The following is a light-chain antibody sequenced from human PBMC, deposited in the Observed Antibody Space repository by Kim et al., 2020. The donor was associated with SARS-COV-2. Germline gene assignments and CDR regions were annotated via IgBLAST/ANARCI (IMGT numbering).Light chain of an antibody. V-gene: IGKV1-27*01. CDR1: QDIANS. J-gene: IGKJ1*01. CDR3: QKYGSAPWT. CDR2: AAS. Sequence: ASVGDRLTITCRASQDIANSLAWYQQKPGKVPKVLIYAASTWQTGVPSRFSGGGSGTEFTLTIGSLQTEDVATYYCQKYGSAPWTFGPGTKVDIK.